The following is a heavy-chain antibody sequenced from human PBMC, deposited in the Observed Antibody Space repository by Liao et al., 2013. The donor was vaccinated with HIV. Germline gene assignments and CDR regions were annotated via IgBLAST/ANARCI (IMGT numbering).Heavy chain of an antibody. CDR2: TSHRGNT. CDR3: ARLGDPLGFLEWLPTQAFDY. CDR1: GQFFTNDF. V-gene: IGHV4-34*01. J-gene: IGHJ4*02. D-gene: IGHD3-3*01. Sequence: QVQLQQWGARPLKPSETLSLTCGVYGQFFTNDFWTWIRQAPGKGLEWIGDTSHRGNTNYNPSLKSRVTISVDPSKSQFSLRLTSVTAADSAIYYCARLGDPLGFLEWLPTQAFDYWGQGTLVSVSS.